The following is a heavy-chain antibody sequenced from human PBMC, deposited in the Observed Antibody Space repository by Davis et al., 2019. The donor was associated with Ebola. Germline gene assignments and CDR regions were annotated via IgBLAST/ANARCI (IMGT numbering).Heavy chain of an antibody. D-gene: IGHD2-2*01. J-gene: IGHJ6*02. CDR1: GYTFTGYY. CDR2: INPNSGGT. CDR3: ARDQQLRDYYYYGMDV. Sequence: ASVKVSCKASGYTFTGYYMHWVRQASGQGLEWMGWINPNSGGTNYAQKFQGWVTMTRDTSISTAYMELSRLRSDDTAVYYCARDQQLRDYYYYGMDVWGQGTTVTVSS. V-gene: IGHV1-2*04.